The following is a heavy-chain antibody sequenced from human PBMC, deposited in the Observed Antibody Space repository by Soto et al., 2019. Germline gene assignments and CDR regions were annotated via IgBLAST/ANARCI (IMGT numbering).Heavy chain of an antibody. Sequence: SGTLSLTCTVSGGAISSYYWSWVRQPPGKGLEWIGYIYYSGSTNYNPSLKSRVTISVDTSKNQFSLKLSSVTAADTAVYYCARTLCSSAPRFDYWGQRTLFSVSS. J-gene: IGHJ4*02. CDR1: GGAISSYY. CDR2: IYYSGST. V-gene: IGHV4-59*01. D-gene: IGHD6-6*01. CDR3: ARTLCSSAPRFDY.